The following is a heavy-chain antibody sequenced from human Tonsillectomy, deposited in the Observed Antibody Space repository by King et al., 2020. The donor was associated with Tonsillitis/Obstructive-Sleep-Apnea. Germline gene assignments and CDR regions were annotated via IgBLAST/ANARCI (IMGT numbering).Heavy chain of an antibody. V-gene: IGHV3-23*04. D-gene: IGHD3-3*01. CDR3: AKNDIWSGFQY. CDR1: GFTFNSYA. Sequence: VQLVESGGGLVQPGGSLRLSCAASGFTFNSYAMTWVRQAPGKGLEWVSSITDSGGRTFYADSVKGRFTISRDNSKNTLYLEMNSLRPEDTAVYYCAKNDIWSGFQYWGRGTLVTVSS. CDR2: ITDSGGRT. J-gene: IGHJ4*02.